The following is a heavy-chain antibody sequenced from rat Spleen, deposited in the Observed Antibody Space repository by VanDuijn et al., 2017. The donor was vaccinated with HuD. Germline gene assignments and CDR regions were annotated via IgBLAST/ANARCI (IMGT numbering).Heavy chain of an antibody. CDR2: ISYDGSST. CDR1: GFTFSDYY. J-gene: IGHJ4*01. V-gene: IGHV5-7*01. CDR3: ARHELGARVMDA. Sequence: EVQLVESGGGLVQPGRSLKLSCAASGFTFSDYYMAWVRQAPTKGLEWVATISYDGSSTYYRDSVRGRFTIFRDVAKSTLYLQMDSLRSEDTASYYCARHELGARVMDAWGQGASVTVSS. D-gene: IGHD5-1*01.